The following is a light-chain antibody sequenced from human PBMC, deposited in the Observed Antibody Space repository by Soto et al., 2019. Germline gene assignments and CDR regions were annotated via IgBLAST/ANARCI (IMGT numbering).Light chain of an antibody. CDR1: SSDVGGYND. CDR3: RSYTSSSTLV. CDR2: EVS. J-gene: IGLJ2*01. V-gene: IGLV2-14*01. Sequence: QSALTQPASVSGSPGQSITISCTGTSSDVGGYNDVSWYQQHPGKAPKLMIYEVSNRPSGVSNRFSGSKSGNTASLTISGLQAEDEADYYCRSYTSSSTLVFGGGTKLTVL.